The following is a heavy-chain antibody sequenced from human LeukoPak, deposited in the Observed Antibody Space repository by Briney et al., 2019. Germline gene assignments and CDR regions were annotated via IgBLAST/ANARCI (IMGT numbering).Heavy chain of an antibody. J-gene: IGHJ4*02. V-gene: IGHV4-38-2*02. Sequence: SETLSLTCTVSGYSISSGYYWGWIRQPPGKGLEWIGEINHSGSTNYNPSLKSRATISVDTSKNQFSLKLSSVTAADTAVYYCARKRRTAADPFDYWGQGTLVTVSS. D-gene: IGHD6-13*01. CDR3: ARKRRTAADPFDY. CDR2: INHSGST. CDR1: GYSISSGYY.